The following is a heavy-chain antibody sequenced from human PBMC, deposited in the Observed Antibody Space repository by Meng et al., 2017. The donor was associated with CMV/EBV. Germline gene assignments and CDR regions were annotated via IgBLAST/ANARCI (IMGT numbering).Heavy chain of an antibody. Sequence: GESLKISCAASGFTFSSYAMHWVRQAPGKGLEWVAVISYDGSNKYYADSVKGRFTISRDNSKNTLYLQMNSLRAEDTAVYYCAREIYYYDSSGYYWANGMDVWGQGTTVTVSS. D-gene: IGHD3-22*01. V-gene: IGHV3-30-3*01. CDR1: GFTFSSYA. CDR2: ISYDGSNK. CDR3: AREIYYYDSSGYYWANGMDV. J-gene: IGHJ6*02.